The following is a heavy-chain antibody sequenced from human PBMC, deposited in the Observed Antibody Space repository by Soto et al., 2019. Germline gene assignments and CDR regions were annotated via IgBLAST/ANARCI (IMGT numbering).Heavy chain of an antibody. CDR2: IYYIGTT. J-gene: IGHJ4*02. CDR1: GVAINSYEYY. Sequence: KPSETLSLTCRVSGVAINSYEYYWSWIRQPPGEGLEWIGHIYYIGTTFYNPSLKGRLSLSMDTAKNEFSLKLSSVTAAETAVYYCARDQSNSPEFFDSWGQGTLVTVSS. CDR3: ARDQSNSPEFFDS. D-gene: IGHD4-4*01. V-gene: IGHV4-30-4*01.